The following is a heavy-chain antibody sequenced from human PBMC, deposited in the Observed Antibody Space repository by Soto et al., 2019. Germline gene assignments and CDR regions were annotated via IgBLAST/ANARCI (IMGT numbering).Heavy chain of an antibody. CDR1: GFTFTSYA. CDR2: ITGGGANT. J-gene: IGHJ4*02. CDR3: TQDGGSRDWLTVN. V-gene: IGHV3-23*01. Sequence: EVQLLESGGDLVQPGGSLRLSCAASGFTFTSYAMSWIRQAPGKGLEWVSAITGGGANTYYADSVKGRFTISRDNSKNTLYLQMNSLRAEDTAFYYCTQDGGSRDWLTVNWGQGTLVTVSS. D-gene: IGHD3-9*01.